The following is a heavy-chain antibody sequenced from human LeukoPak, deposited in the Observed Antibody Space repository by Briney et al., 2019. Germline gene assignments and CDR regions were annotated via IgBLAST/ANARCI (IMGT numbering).Heavy chain of an antibody. Sequence: GGSLRLSCAASGFIVSSNYMSWVRQAPGKGLEWVSVIYSGGSTYYANSVKGRFTISRDNSKNTLYLQMNSLRAEDTAVYYCAGRPTAVTTIKYWGQGTLVTVSS. CDR2: IYSGGST. D-gene: IGHD4-11*01. CDR3: AGRPTAVTTIKY. V-gene: IGHV3-66*02. CDR1: GFIVSSNY. J-gene: IGHJ4*02.